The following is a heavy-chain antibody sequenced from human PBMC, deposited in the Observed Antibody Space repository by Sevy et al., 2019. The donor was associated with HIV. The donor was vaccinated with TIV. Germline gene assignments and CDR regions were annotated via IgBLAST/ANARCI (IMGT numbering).Heavy chain of an antibody. Sequence: GGYLRLSCVASRFLFSGYWMTWVRLVPGKGLEWVANIKQDGSEKNYVDSVKGRFTIYRDNAKNSLYLHMNSLRADDTAVYYCARGLRYCTSTNCDHVQAYYFYALDVWGQGTTVTVSS. D-gene: IGHD2-2*01. V-gene: IGHV3-7*04. CDR3: ARGLRYCTSTNCDHVQAYYFYALDV. J-gene: IGHJ6*02. CDR1: RFLFSGYW. CDR2: IKQDGSEK.